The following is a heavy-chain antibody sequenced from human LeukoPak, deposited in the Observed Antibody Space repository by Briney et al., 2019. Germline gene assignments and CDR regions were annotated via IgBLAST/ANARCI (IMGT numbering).Heavy chain of an antibody. CDR2: ICGSGGST. J-gene: IGHJ3*02. CDR3: AKAPPPYCSGGSCFDAFDI. CDR1: GFTFSSYG. D-gene: IGHD2-15*01. V-gene: IGHV3-23*01. Sequence: GGSLRLSCAASGFTFSSYGMSWVRQAPGKGLEWVSAICGSGGSTYYADSVKGRFTISRDNSKNTLYLQMNSLRAEDTAVYYCAKAPPPYCSGGSCFDAFDIWGQGTMVTVSS.